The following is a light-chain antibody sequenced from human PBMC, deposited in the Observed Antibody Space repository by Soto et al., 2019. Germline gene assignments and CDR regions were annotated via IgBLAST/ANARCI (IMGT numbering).Light chain of an antibody. CDR1: QSVNSN. CDR2: GAS. J-gene: IGKJ1*01. V-gene: IGKV3-15*01. CDR3: QQYDNWPPWT. Sequence: EIVMTQSPATLSVSPGERATLSCRASQSVNSNMAWYQQKPGQVPRLLIYGASTRATGIPARFSGSGSGTEFTLTITNLQPEDFAVYHCQQYDNWPPWTFSQGTKVEIK.